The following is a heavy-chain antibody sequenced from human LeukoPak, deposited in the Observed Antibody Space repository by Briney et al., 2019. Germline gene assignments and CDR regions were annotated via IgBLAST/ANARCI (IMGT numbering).Heavy chain of an antibody. J-gene: IGHJ3*02. CDR1: GGSMRSSSYC. V-gene: IGHV4-39*07. D-gene: IGHD6-19*01. Sequence: SETLSLTCTVSGGSMRSSSYCWGWIRQSPGKGLEWIGSIYHSGSTYYNPSLKSRVTILVDTSRNQFSLKLSSVTAADTAVYYCARPYSSAWIGAFDIWGQGTMVTVSS. CDR3: ARPYSSAWIGAFDI. CDR2: IYHSGST.